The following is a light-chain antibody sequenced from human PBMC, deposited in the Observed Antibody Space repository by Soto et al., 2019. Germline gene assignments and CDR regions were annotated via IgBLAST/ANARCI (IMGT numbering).Light chain of an antibody. CDR2: EVS. V-gene: IGLV2-14*01. CDR1: SSDVGGYKY. J-gene: IGLJ1*01. Sequence: QSVLTQPASVSGSPGQSITISCTGTSSDVGGYKYVSWYQLHPGKAPKLMIYEVSNRPSGISNRFSASKSGNTASLTISGLQAEDEADYYCFSYTSSTAYVFGTGPKVTVL. CDR3: FSYTSSTAYV.